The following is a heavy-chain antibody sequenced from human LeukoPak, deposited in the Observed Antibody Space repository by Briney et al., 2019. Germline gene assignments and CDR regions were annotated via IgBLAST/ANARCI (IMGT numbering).Heavy chain of an antibody. J-gene: IGHJ5*02. CDR3: ARETRTVEMGTAIHGHGFDP. Sequence: SETLSLTCTFCGGSLSSGNYDGRWRRQPAGRGEELAGRNHNSGITYYNASVKGRLTISEDTSKNQLSLQLNSVSAADPAVYYCARETRTVEMGTAIHGHGFDPWGQGTLVTVSS. V-gene: IGHV4-61*02. D-gene: IGHD5-24*01. CDR2: NHNSGIT. CDR1: GGSLSSGNYD.